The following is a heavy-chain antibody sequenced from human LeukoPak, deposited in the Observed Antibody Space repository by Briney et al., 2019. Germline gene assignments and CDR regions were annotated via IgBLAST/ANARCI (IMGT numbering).Heavy chain of an antibody. CDR1: GFTLSNAW. CDR2: IKSKTDGGTT. D-gene: IGHD3-10*01. V-gene: IGHV3-15*01. Sequence: PGGSLRLSCAASGFTLSNAWMSWVRQAPGKGLEWVGRIKSKTDGGTTDYGAPVKGRFTISRDDSKNTLYLQMNSLKTEDTAVYYCASEYFYRHESWGQGTLVTVSS. CDR3: ASEYFYRHES. J-gene: IGHJ5*02.